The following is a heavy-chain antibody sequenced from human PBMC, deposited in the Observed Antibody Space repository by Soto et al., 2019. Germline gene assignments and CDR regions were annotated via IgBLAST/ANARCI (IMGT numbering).Heavy chain of an antibody. CDR2: IYYTGNT. CDR3: ARATYDSSTYYLDY. V-gene: IGHV4-30-4*01. J-gene: IGHJ4*02. CDR1: GASISGGDYY. D-gene: IGHD3-22*01. Sequence: QVQLQESGPGLVKPSQTLSLTCTVSGASISGGDYYCTWIRQPPGKGLEWIGSIYYTGNTYSNPSLESRLSISVDPSNNQFALRLTSVTAPDTAIYSCARATYDSSTYYLDYWGQGTLVTVSS.